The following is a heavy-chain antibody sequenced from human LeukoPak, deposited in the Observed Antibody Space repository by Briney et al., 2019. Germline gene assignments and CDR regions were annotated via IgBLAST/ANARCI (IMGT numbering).Heavy chain of an antibody. V-gene: IGHV3-21*01. Sequence: KTGGSLRLSCAASGFNFSSYSINWVRQAPGKGLEWVSSISSSSSYIYYADSVKGRFTISRDNAKNSLYLQRNSLRAEDTAVYSCASAGDSYDSSCYRYGGQGTLVTVSS. CDR1: GFNFSSYS. J-gene: IGHJ4*02. D-gene: IGHD3-22*01. CDR3: ASAGDSYDSSCYRY. CDR2: ISSSSSYI.